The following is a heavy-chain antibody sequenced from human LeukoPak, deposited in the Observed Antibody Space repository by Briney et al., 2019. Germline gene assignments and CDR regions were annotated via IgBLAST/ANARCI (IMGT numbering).Heavy chain of an antibody. Sequence: GGSLRLSCAASGFTSSSYWMHWVRQVPGKGLVWVSRISGDGTARNYADSVKGRFTISRDDAKNTVDLQMNSLRGEDTAVYYCVRGRGSYGWFDPWGQGTLVTVSS. J-gene: IGHJ5*02. CDR3: VRGRGSYGWFDP. V-gene: IGHV3-74*01. CDR2: ISGDGTAR. CDR1: GFTSSSYW. D-gene: IGHD3-10*01.